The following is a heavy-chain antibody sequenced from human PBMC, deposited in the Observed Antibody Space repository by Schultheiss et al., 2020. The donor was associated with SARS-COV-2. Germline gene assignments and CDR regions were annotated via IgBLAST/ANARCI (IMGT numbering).Heavy chain of an antibody. D-gene: IGHD6-6*01. J-gene: IGHJ6*02. V-gene: IGHV3-30*02. CDR2: IWYDGTKK. CDR3: AKDLSGWYSSSSLYGMDV. CDR1: GFRFSSYS. Sequence: GGSLRLSFAASGFRFSSYSMNWVRQAPGKGLEWVAVIWYDGTKKYYADSVKGRFTISRDNSKNTLYLQMSSLRGDDTAVYYCAKDLSGWYSSSSLYGMDVWGQGTTVTVSS.